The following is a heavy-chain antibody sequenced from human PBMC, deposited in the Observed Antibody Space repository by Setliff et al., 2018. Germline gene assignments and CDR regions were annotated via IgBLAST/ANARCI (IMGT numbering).Heavy chain of an antibody. J-gene: IGHJ3*02. Sequence: RGGSLRLSCEASGFTFSNYWMHWVRQGPGKPLVWVSRINGDGSSTTYADSVKGRFTISRDNAKNTVYLQMNSLRVEDTAVYYCIRDWGGVGATNGFDIWGQGTMVTVSS. CDR1: GFTFSNYW. V-gene: IGHV3-74*01. CDR2: INGDGSST. CDR3: IRDWGGVGATNGFDI. D-gene: IGHD1-26*01.